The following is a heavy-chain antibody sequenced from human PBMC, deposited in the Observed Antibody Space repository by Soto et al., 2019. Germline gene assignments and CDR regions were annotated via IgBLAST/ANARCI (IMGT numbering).Heavy chain of an antibody. CDR1: GYTFTHYA. V-gene: IGHV1-3*01. CDR2: INAGSGNT. Sequence: QVQLVQSGAEVKKPGASVKVSCTASGYTFTHYAIHWVRHAPGQRLEWMGFINAGSGNTKYSQTFQGRLTFTKDTSASTAYMDLSSLRSEDTAIYYCARGLSAAGAWCQGTLVTVSS. CDR3: ARGLSAAGA. D-gene: IGHD6-13*01. J-gene: IGHJ5*02.